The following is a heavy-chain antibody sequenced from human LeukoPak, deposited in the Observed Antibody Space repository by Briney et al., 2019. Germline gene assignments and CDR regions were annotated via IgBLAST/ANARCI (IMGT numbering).Heavy chain of an antibody. D-gene: IGHD6-19*01. J-gene: IGHJ4*02. V-gene: IGHV4-39*07. Sequence: SETLSLTCTVSGGSISSSSYYWGWIRQPPGKGLEWIGSIYYSGSTNYNPSLKSRVTISVDTSKNQFSLKLSSVTAADTAAYYCARPKYAFSSGWYYFDYWGQGTLVTVSS. CDR2: IYYSGST. CDR1: GGSISSSSYY. CDR3: ARPKYAFSSGWYYFDY.